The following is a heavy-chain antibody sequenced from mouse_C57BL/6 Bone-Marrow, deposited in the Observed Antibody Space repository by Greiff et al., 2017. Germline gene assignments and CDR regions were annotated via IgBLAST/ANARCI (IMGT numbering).Heavy chain of an antibody. CDR1: GYTFTSYW. V-gene: IGHV1-72*01. J-gene: IGHJ3*01. D-gene: IGHD1-1*01. CDR3: ARGSTTVLEAY. Sequence: QVQLKQPGAELVKPGASVKLSCKASGYTFTSYWMHWVKQRPGRGLEWIGRIDPNSGGTKYNEKFKSKATLTVDKPSSTAHMQLSSLTSEDSAVYYCARGSTTVLEAYWGQGTLVTVSA. CDR2: IDPNSGGT.